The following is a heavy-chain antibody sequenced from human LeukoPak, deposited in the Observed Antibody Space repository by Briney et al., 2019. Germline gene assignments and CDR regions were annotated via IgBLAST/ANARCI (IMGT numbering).Heavy chain of an antibody. D-gene: IGHD6-13*01. CDR2: INHSGST. V-gene: IGHV4-34*01. CDR3: ARGRSSSWSTQYYFDY. Sequence: SETLSLTCAVYGGSFSDYYWSWIRQPPGKGPEWIGEINHSGSTNYNPSLKSRVTISVDTSKNQFSLKLSSVTAADTAVYYCARGRSSSWSTQYYFDYWGQGTLVTVSS. CDR1: GGSFSDYY. J-gene: IGHJ4*02.